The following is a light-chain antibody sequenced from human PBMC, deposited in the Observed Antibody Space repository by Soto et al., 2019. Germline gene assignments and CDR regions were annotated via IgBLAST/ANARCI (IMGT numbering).Light chain of an antibody. J-gene: IGLJ1*01. CDR2: EVN. V-gene: IGLV2-8*01. CDR3: SPYGVTNLFV. CDR1: SSDVGGFNY. Sequence: QSVLTQPPSASGSPGQSVTISCSGTSSDVGGFNYVSWYQQHPGRAPKVLIYEVNKRPSGVPDRFSGSKSGSTASRTVSGLQGEDEAEYYCSPYGVTNLFVFGTGTKLTVL.